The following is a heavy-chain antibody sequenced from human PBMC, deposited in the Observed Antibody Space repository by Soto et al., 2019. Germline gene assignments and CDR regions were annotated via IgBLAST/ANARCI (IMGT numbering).Heavy chain of an antibody. CDR1: GFPFSSYS. Sequence: PGGSLRLSCAASGFPFSSYSMRWVRQAPGKGLEWVSAISGSGSGTYYADSVKGRFTISRDNSNSTLYLQRNSLRAEDTAVYYCAKVLHWVAAYGGQGTRVTVSS. J-gene: IGHJ4*02. D-gene: IGHD6-19*01. V-gene: IGHV3-23*01. CDR3: AKVLHWVAAY. CDR2: ISGSGSGT.